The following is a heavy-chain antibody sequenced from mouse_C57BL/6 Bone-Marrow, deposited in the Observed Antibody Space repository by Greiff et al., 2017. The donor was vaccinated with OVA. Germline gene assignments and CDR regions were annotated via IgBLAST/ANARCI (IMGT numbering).Heavy chain of an antibody. CDR3: ARGGGDFCY. CDR1: GYTFTDYY. CDR2: IFLGSGST. Sequence: LQESGPELVTPGASVQISCKASGYTFTDYYINWVKQRPGQGLEWIGWIFLGSGSTYYNEKFKGKATLTLNKSSRKAYMLLRSLTSEDSGVYFCARGGGDFCYWGQGTTLTVSS. J-gene: IGHJ2*01. V-gene: IGHV1-75*01.